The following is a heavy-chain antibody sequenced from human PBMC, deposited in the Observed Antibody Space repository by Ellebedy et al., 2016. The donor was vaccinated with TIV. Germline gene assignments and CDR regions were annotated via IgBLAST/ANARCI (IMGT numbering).Heavy chain of an antibody. CDR1: GYTFTSYG. V-gene: IGHV1-18*01. Sequence: ASVKVSCKASGYTFTSYGISWVRQAPGQGLEWMGWISAYNGNTNYAQKLQGRVTMTTDTSTSTAYMELRSLRSDDTAVYYCARDRARYSSGWYARNGADYYGMDVWGQGTTVTVSS. CDR2: ISAYNGNT. J-gene: IGHJ6*02. D-gene: IGHD6-19*01. CDR3: ARDRARYSSGWYARNGADYYGMDV.